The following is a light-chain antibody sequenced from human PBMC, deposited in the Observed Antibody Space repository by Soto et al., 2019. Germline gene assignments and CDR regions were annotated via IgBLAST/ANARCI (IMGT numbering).Light chain of an antibody. J-gene: IGKJ5*01. V-gene: IGKV1-39*01. Sequence: DIQMTQSPSSLSASVGDRVTITCRASQSISSYLNWYRQKPGKAPKLLIYAASSLQSGVPSRFSGSGSGTHFTLTISSLQPEDFATYYCQQSYSTHPTFGQGTRLEIK. CDR2: AAS. CDR1: QSISSY. CDR3: QQSYSTHPT.